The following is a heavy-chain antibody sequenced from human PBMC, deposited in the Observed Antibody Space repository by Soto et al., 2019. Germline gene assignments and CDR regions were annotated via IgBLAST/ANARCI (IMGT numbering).Heavy chain of an antibody. D-gene: IGHD5-18*01. CDR2: IYYSGST. Sequence: SETLSLTCTVSGGSISSYYWSWIRQPPGKGLEWIGYIYYSGSTNYNPSLKSRVTISVDTSKNQFSLKPSSVTAADTAVYYCASTPLTYTAMDPYFDYWGQGTLVTVSS. V-gene: IGHV4-59*08. J-gene: IGHJ4*02. CDR3: ASTPLTYTAMDPYFDY. CDR1: GGSISSYY.